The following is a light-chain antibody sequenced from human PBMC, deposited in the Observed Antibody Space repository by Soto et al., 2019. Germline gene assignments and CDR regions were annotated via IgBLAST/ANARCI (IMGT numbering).Light chain of an antibody. CDR1: QSVSSH. V-gene: IGKV3-11*01. J-gene: IGKJ4*01. Sequence: EIVLTQSPATLSLSPGERAALSCRASQSVSSHLAWYQQKPGQAPRLLIYDASNMATGIPARFSGSGSGTDFTLTISSLEPEDLAVYYCQQRSNWPLTFGGGTKVEIK. CDR2: DAS. CDR3: QQRSNWPLT.